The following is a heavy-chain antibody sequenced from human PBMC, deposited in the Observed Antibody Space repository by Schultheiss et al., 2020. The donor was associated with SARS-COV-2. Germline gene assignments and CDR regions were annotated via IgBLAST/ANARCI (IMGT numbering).Heavy chain of an antibody. V-gene: IGHV3-23*01. D-gene: IGHD5-12*01. CDR2: ISGSGGST. J-gene: IGHJ6*01. Sequence: GGSLRLSCAASGFTFSSYSMNWVRQAPGKGLEWVSAISGSGGSTYYADSVKGRFTISRDNSKNTLYLQMDSLRAEDTAVYYCARRSGYDRNYYYGMDVWGQGTTVTVSS. CDR1: GFTFSSYS. CDR3: ARRSGYDRNYYYGMDV.